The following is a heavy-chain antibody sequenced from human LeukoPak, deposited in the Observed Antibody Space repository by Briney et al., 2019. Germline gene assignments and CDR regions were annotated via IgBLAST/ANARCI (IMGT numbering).Heavy chain of an antibody. CDR3: ARGFDTVVTANPFDI. CDR1: GGSISSYY. CDR2: IYYSGST. J-gene: IGHJ3*02. Sequence: KASETLSLTCTVSGGSISSYYWSWIRQPPGKGLEWIGYIYYSGSTNYNPSLKSRVTISVDTSKNQFSLKLSSVTAADTAVYYCARGFDTVVTANPFDIWGQGTMVTVSS. D-gene: IGHD4-23*01. V-gene: IGHV4-59*01.